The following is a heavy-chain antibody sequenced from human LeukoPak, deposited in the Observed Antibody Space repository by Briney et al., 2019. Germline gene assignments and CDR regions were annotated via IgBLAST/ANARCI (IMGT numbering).Heavy chain of an antibody. CDR2: IYPGATNT. CDR3: ARLYYYDSSGQNFDY. V-gene: IGHV5-51*01. CDR1: GYSFTSYW. J-gene: IGHJ4*02. Sequence: PGESLKISCKGSGYSFTSYWIGWVRQMPGKGLEWMGIIYPGATNTRYSPSFQGQVTISADKSISTAYLQWSSLKASDTAMYYCARLYYYDSSGQNFDYWGQGTLVTVSS. D-gene: IGHD3-22*01.